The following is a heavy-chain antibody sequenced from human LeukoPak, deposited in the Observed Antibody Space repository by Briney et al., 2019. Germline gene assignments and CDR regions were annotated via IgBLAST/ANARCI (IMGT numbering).Heavy chain of an antibody. V-gene: IGHV5-51*01. Sequence: GESLKISCQGSGYNFTNYWIGWVRQMPGKGLELMGIIYPDDSDTRYSLSFQGKVTFSADKSINTASLQWSSLRASDSATYYCARRYDLGPFDYWGQGTLVTVSS. CDR2: IYPDDSDT. J-gene: IGHJ4*02. CDR3: ARRYDLGPFDY. D-gene: IGHD5-12*01. CDR1: GYNFTNYW.